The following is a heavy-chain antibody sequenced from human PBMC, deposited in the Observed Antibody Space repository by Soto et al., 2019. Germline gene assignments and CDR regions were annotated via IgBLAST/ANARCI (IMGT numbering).Heavy chain of an antibody. Sequence: PGGSLRLSCAASGFTFSSYGMHWVRQAPGKGLEWVAVISYDGSNKYYADSVKGRFTISRDNSKNTLYLQMNSLRSEDTAVYYCARPSGYSYGYVNWFDPWGQGTLVTVSS. J-gene: IGHJ5*02. D-gene: IGHD5-18*01. CDR3: ARPSGYSYGYVNWFDP. V-gene: IGHV3-30*03. CDR1: GFTFSSYG. CDR2: ISYDGSNK.